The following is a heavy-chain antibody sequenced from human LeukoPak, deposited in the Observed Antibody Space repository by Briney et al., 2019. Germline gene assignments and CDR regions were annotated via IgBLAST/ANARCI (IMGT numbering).Heavy chain of an antibody. Sequence: GGSLRLSCAASGFTFSSYWMSWVRQAPGKGLEWVANIKQDGSEKYYVDSVKGRFTISRDNAKNSLYLQMNSLRAEDTAVYYCARNMVWGKYYYYGMDVWGQGTTVTVSS. CDR2: IKQDGSEK. J-gene: IGHJ6*02. CDR3: ARNMVWGKYYYYGMDV. D-gene: IGHD3-10*01. V-gene: IGHV3-7*03. CDR1: GFTFSSYW.